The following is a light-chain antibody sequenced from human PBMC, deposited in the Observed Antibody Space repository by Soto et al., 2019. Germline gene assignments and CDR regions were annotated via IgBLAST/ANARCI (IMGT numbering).Light chain of an antibody. CDR1: QSIGNS. CDR3: RQRYNWPLT. J-gene: IGKJ4*01. V-gene: IGKV3-11*01. Sequence: TVLTQSPATLSLSPGERATLSCKASQSIGNSLGWFQQKPGQAPRLLIDDAFNRATGIPGRFTGSGSGSDFTLTISSLVPEDFGVYYCRQRYNWPLTFGGGTKVEIK. CDR2: DAF.